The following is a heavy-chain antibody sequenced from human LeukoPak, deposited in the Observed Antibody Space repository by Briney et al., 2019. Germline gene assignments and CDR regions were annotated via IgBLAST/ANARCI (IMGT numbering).Heavy chain of an antibody. CDR1: GFTFSSYW. CDR3: AKASRIPLLWFGEASNGMDV. J-gene: IGHJ6*02. V-gene: IGHV3-7*01. D-gene: IGHD3-10*01. CDR2: IKQDGSEK. Sequence: GGSLRLSCAASGFTFSSYWMSWVRQAPGKGLEWVANIKQDGSEKYYVDSVKGRFTISRDNAKNSLYLQMNSLRAEDTAVYYCAKASRIPLLWFGEASNGMDVWGQGTTVTVSS.